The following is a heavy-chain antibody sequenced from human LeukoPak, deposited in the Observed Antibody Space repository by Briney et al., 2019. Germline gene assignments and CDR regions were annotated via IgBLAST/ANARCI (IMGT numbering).Heavy chain of an antibody. CDR1: GGSISSDD. CDR2: IYYRGST. Sequence: SETLSLTCTVSGGSISSDDWSWIRQPPGKGLEWIGDIYYRGSTNYNPSLKSRVTISVDPSKNQFSLKLTSATAADTAVYYCARLSGYSSGHYYSDYWGQGTLVTVSS. CDR3: ARLSGYSSGHYYSDY. J-gene: IGHJ4*02. D-gene: IGHD3-22*01. V-gene: IGHV4-59*01.